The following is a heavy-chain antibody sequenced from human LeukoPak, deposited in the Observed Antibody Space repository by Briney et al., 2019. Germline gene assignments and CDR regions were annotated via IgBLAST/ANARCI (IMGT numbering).Heavy chain of an antibody. D-gene: IGHD2-8*02. CDR3: ARQLGYCAAGTCYFDS. J-gene: IGHJ4*01. CDR2: LSSGRSP. Sequence: GGSLSLPCAAPEFAISICPMPWVGQPPGRGFEWISSLSSGRSPSYSESLQGRLTMSSDNARNTLYLQMDNLRGGDTAMYYCARQLGYCAAGTCYFDSWGHGTQVTVSS. CDR1: EFAISICP. V-gene: IGHV3-69-1*01.